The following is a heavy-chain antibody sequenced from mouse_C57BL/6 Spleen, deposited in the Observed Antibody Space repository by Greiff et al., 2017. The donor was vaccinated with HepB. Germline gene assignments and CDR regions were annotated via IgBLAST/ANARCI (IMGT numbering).Heavy chain of an antibody. J-gene: IGHJ1*03. Sequence: VQLKESGGGLVKPGGSLKLSCAASGFTFSSYAMSWVRQTPEKRLEWVATISDGGSYTYYPDNVKGRFTISRDNANNNLYLQMSHLKSEDTAMYYCARGALYYGNYVRYFDVWGTGTTVTVSS. CDR1: GFTFSSYA. V-gene: IGHV5-4*01. CDR3: ARGALYYGNYVRYFDV. D-gene: IGHD2-1*01. CDR2: ISDGGSYT.